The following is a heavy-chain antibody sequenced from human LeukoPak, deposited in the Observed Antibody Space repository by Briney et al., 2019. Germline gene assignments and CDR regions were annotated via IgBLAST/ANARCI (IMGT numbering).Heavy chain of an antibody. Sequence: GASVKVSCTASGYTFTGYYMNWVRQAPGQGLEWMGWINPNSGGTNYAQKFQGRVTMTRDTSISTAYMELSRLRSDDTAVYYCARVWPGSSSWIYYYYGMDVWGQGTTVTVSS. J-gene: IGHJ6*02. CDR1: GYTFTGYY. D-gene: IGHD6-13*01. V-gene: IGHV1-2*02. CDR2: INPNSGGT. CDR3: ARVWPGSSSWIYYYYGMDV.